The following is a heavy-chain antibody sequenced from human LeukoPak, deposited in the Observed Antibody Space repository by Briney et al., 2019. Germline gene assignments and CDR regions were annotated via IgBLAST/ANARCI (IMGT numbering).Heavy chain of an antibody. CDR1: GFTLSTYW. CDR3: ARGAPLSYGDYQHFEY. V-gene: IGHV3-7*03. D-gene: IGHD4-17*01. CDR2: IKQDGSAK. J-gene: IGHJ4*02. Sequence: GGSLRLSCAASGFTLSTYWMNWVRQAPGKGLEWVADIKQDGSAKYYVDSVKGRFTISRDNAKNSLYLQMNSLRAEDTAVYYCARGAPLSYGDYQHFEYWGQGTLVTVSS.